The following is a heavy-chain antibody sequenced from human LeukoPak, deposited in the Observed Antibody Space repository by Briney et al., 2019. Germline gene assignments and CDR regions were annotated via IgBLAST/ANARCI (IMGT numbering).Heavy chain of an antibody. V-gene: IGHV4-39*01. CDR2: IYYSGST. Sequence: SETLSLTCTVSGGSISSSSYYWGWIRQPPGKGLEWIGSIYYSGSTYYNPSLKSRVTISVDTSKNQFSLKLSSVTAADTAVYYCARPDRDYDILTGYYADWYFDLWGRGTLVTVSS. CDR3: ARPDRDYDILTGYYADWYFDL. CDR1: GGSISSSSYY. J-gene: IGHJ2*01. D-gene: IGHD3-9*01.